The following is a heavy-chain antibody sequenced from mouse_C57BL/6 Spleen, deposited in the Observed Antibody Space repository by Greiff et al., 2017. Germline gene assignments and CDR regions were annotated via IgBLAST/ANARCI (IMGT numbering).Heavy chain of an antibody. CDR3: ARWLLQYFDV. Sequence: QVQLQQPGAELVRPGSSVKLSCKASGYTFTSYWLDWVKQRPGQGLEWIGNIYPSDSETHYNQKFKDKATLTVDKSSSTAYMQLSSLTSEDSAVXYCARWLLQYFDVWGTGTTVTVSS. D-gene: IGHD2-3*01. CDR2: IYPSDSET. J-gene: IGHJ1*03. CDR1: GYTFTSYW. V-gene: IGHV1-61*01.